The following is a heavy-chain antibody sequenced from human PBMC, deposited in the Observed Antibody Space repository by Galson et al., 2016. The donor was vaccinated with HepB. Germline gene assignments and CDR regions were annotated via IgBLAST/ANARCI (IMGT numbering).Heavy chain of an antibody. CDR3: ARDGDWYFDL. J-gene: IGHJ2*01. V-gene: IGHV3-21*01. CDR1: GFIFSNYR. Sequence: SLRLSCAASGFIFSNYRMNWVRQAPGKGLEWVSSISSSSTYIYYADSVKGRFTISRDNAKNSLYLQMNSLRAEDTAVYYCARDGDWYFDLWGRGTLVTVSS. CDR2: ISSSSTYI. D-gene: IGHD3-16*01.